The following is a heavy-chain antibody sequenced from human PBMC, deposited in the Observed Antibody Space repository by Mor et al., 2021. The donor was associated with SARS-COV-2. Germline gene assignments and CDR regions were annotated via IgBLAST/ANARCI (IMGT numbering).Heavy chain of an antibody. V-gene: IGHV3-15*01. CDR2: IRLRSDGGTA. CDR3: TIYGSGSFQH. D-gene: IGHD3-10*01. J-gene: IGHJ1*01. Sequence: VGRIRLRSDGGTADYAAPVKGRFSISRDDATSTLYLQMDSLKTEDTAVYYCTIYGSGSFQHWGKGTLVTVSS.